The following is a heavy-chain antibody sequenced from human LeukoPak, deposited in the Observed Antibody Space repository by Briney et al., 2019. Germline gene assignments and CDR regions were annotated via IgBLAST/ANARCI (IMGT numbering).Heavy chain of an antibody. D-gene: IGHD2-2*01. CDR2: IIPIFGTA. CDR1: GGTFSSYA. J-gene: IGHJ6*02. CDR3: AIQLPTGFMDV. Sequence: ASVTVSCTASGGTFSSYAISWVRQAPGQGLEWMGGIIPIFGTANYAQKFQGRVTITADESTSTAYMELSSLRSEDTAVYYCAIQLPTGFMDVWGQGTTVTVSS. V-gene: IGHV1-69*13.